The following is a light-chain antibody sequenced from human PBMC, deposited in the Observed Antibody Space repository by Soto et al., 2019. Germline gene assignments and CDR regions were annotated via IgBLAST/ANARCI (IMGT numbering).Light chain of an antibody. CDR2: GAS. CDR1: QGIGDT. Sequence: EVVMSQSPSTLPVSPGEGATLSCGASQGIGDTLAWYQQKPGQAPRLLIFGASSRATGIPARFSGSGSGTEFNLTISSLQSEDFAVYFCQQYDDWLRLTFGGGTKVDI. J-gene: IGKJ4*01. V-gene: IGKV3D-15*01. CDR3: QQYDDWLRLT.